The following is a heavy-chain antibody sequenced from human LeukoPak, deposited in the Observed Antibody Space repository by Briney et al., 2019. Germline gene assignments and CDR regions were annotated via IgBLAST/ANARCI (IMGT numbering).Heavy chain of an antibody. V-gene: IGHV4-38-2*01. Sequence: PSETLSLTCAVSDYSISSGYYWGWILQPPGKGLEWIGSIYHSGSTYYNPSLKSRVTISVDTSKNQFSLKLSSVTAADTAVYYCARVKVLWFGASAFDIWGQGTMVTVSS. CDR1: DYSISSGYY. CDR3: ARVKVLWFGASAFDI. CDR2: IYHSGST. D-gene: IGHD3-10*01. J-gene: IGHJ3*02.